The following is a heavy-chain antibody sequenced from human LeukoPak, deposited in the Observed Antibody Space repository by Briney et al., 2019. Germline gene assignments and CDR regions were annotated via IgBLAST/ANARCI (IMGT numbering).Heavy chain of an antibody. V-gene: IGHV4-30-2*01. J-gene: IGHJ4*02. CDR3: AREDLVTTGRGD. CDR2: IYHDGST. Sequence: SQTLSLTCTVSGGSISSGGYYWSWIRQLPGEGLEWIGYIYHDGSTYYNPSLTSRVTISVDKSKNQFSLRLSSVTAADTAMYFCAREDLVTTGRGDWGQGTLVIVSS. CDR1: GGSISSGGYY. D-gene: IGHD5-12*01.